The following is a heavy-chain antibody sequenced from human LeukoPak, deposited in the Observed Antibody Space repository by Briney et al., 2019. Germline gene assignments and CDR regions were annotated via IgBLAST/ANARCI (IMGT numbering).Heavy chain of an antibody. D-gene: IGHD2-2*01. J-gene: IGHJ6*03. CDR1: GFTVSSNY. CDR2: IYSGGST. CDR3: ARYCSSTSPRYYYYMDV. Sequence: SGGSLRLSCAASGFTVSSNYMSWVRQAPGKGLEWVSVIYSGGSTYYADSVKGRFTISRDNSKNTLYLQMNSLRAEDTAVYYCARYCSSTSPRYYYYMDVWGKGTTVTVSS. V-gene: IGHV3-66*01.